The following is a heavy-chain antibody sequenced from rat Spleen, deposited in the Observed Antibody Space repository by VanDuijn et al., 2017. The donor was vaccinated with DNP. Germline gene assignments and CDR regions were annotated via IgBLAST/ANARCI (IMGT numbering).Heavy chain of an antibody. V-gene: IGHV2-4*01. J-gene: IGHJ2*01. CDR3: ARDIGTTSFDY. CDR2: IWSGGST. D-gene: IGHD1-5*01. CDR1: GFSLTSYG. Sequence: QVQLKESGPGLVQPSQTLSLTCTVSGFSLTSYGVSWVRQPPGRGLEWIAAIWSGGSTDYNSALASRLSISRDTSKSQLFLKMNSLQTADTATYYCARDIGTTSFDYWGQGVMVTVSS.